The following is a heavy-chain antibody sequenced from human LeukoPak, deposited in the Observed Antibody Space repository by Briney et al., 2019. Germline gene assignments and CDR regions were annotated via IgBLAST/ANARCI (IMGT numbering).Heavy chain of an antibody. CDR1: GLTFSSFV. CDR3: AKVLVDTGYYSYYMDV. Sequence: GGSLRLSCAVSGLTFSSFVMSWVRQAPGRGLEWVSAISGSGGSTYYADSVKGRFTISRDNSKNTLYLQMNSLRAEDTAVYYCAKVLVDTGYYSYYMDVWGKGTTVTVSS. D-gene: IGHD5-18*01. V-gene: IGHV3-23*01. CDR2: ISGSGGST. J-gene: IGHJ6*03.